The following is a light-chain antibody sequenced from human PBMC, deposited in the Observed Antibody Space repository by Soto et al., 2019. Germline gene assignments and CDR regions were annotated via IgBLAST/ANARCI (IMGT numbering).Light chain of an antibody. CDR3: QHFDSFPLT. Sequence: IQLTQSPSSLSASVGDSVTITCRASQGIGSYFAWYQQKPGKAPKLLIYDVSTLESGVASRFSGSGSGTEFTLTISRLQPDDFATYFCQHFDSFPLTFGGGTKVDLK. V-gene: IGKV1-9*01. CDR2: DVS. J-gene: IGKJ4*01. CDR1: QGIGSY.